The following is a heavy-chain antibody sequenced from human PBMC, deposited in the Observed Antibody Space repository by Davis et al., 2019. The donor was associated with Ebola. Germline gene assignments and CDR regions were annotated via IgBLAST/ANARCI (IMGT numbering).Heavy chain of an antibody. CDR1: GYTFTSYY. Sequence: ASVKVSCKASGYTFTSYYMHWVRQAPGQGLEWMGIINPSGGSTSYAQKFQGRVTMTRDTSTSTVYMELSSLRSDDTAVYYCARVTQLVATIRKLTYYYYGMDVWGQGTTVTVSS. V-gene: IGHV1-46*01. CDR2: INPSGGST. J-gene: IGHJ6*02. D-gene: IGHD5-12*01. CDR3: ARVTQLVATIRKLTYYYYGMDV.